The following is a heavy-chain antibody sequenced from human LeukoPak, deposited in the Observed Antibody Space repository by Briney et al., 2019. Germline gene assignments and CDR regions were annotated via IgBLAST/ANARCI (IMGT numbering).Heavy chain of an antibody. CDR3: SRGYNSGWYTVDC. D-gene: IGHD6-19*01. V-gene: IGHV3-74*03. CDR2: ISPDGSTT. CDR1: GFTFSRYW. J-gene: IGHJ4*02. Sequence: GGSLRLSCAASGFTFSRYWMHWVRQAPGKGLMWVSRISPDGSTTLYADSVKGRFTISRDNAKNTLYLQMNSLRPEDTALYYCSRGYNSGWYTVDCWGQGTLVAVSS.